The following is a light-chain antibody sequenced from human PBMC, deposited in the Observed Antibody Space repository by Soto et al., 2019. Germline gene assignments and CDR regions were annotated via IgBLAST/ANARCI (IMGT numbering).Light chain of an antibody. CDR1: QSIRSTS. Sequence: PGERATLSCRASQSIRSTSLAWYQQKPGQAPRLRISGASTRAADIPDRFSGSGSGTDFTLTIGRLEPEDLAVYYCQQYGSSGTLRQGTKVDIK. V-gene: IGKV3-20*01. CDR3: QQYGSSGT. J-gene: IGKJ1*01. CDR2: GAS.